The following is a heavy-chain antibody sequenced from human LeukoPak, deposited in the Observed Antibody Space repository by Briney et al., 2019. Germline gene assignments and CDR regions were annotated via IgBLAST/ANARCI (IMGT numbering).Heavy chain of an antibody. CDR3: ARYDSSGYYRYDAFDI. V-gene: IGHV4-34*01. CDR2: INHSGST. J-gene: IGHJ3*02. CDR1: GGSFSGYY. D-gene: IGHD3-22*01. Sequence: SETLSLTCAVYGGSFSGYYWSWIRQPPGKGLEWIGEINHSGSTNYNPSLKSRVTISVDTSKNQFSLKLSSVTAADTAVYYCARYDSSGYYRYDAFDIWGQGTMVTVSS.